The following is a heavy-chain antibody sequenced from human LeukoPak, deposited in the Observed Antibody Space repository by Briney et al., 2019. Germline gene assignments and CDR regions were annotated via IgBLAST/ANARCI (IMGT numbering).Heavy chain of an antibody. CDR3: ARDRPIVVVMQLDY. V-gene: IGHV3-33*08. D-gene: IGHD3-22*01. Sequence: GGSQRLSCAASGFIFTSNRMNWVRQAPGKGLEWVAVIWYDGSNKYYADSVKGRFTISRDNSKNTLYLQMNSLRAEDTAVYYCARDRPIVVVMQLDYWGQGTLVTVSS. CDR2: IWYDGSNK. J-gene: IGHJ4*02. CDR1: GFIFTSNR.